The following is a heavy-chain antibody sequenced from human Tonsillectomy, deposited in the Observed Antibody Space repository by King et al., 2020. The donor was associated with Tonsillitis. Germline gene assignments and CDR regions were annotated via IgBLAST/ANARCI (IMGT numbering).Heavy chain of an antibody. D-gene: IGHD3-22*01. CDR1: GFTFSKAW. Sequence: QLVQSGGGLVKPGGSHRLSCAASGFTFSKAWMSWVRQAPGKGLEWVGRIKSKTDGGTTDYAAPVKGRFTISRDDSKNTLYLQMNSLKTEDPAVYYCATDSQDYYDSSGYYYYYYMDVWGKGTTVTVSS. V-gene: IGHV3-15*01. CDR3: ATDSQDYYDSSGYYYYYYMDV. CDR2: IKSKTDGGTT. J-gene: IGHJ6*03.